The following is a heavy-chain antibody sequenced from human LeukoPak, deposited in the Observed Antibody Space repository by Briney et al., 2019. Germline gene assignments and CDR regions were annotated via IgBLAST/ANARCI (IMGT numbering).Heavy chain of an antibody. CDR2: LRSNSSYI. J-gene: IGHJ6*03. CDR1: GFTFSRYR. D-gene: IGHD3-9*01. Sequence: GVSLRLSCAACGFTFSRYRMNWVRQAPAKGLNGVSSLRSNSSYIYYAGAVTGRFTTPRDNATNSLYLPMNSLPAKDTAVYSCARALRYFDCSPALYYMDVWGKGNTATVSS. V-gene: IGHV3-21*01. CDR3: ARALRYFDCSPALYYMDV.